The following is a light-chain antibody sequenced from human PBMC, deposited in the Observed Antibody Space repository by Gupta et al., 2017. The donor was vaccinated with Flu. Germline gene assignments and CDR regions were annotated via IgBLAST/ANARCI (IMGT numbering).Light chain of an antibody. CDR2: AAT. V-gene: IGKV1-16*01. CDR1: QDISNY. J-gene: IGKJ4*01. Sequence: DIQLTPSPSSLSASVGDRVTITCRASQDISNYLAWFQQKPGKAPKSLIHAATKSLSGVPSRCSGRGSGTDFTRTISSLQPEDFATYYWQQDRRYPLTFGGGTKVEIK. CDR3: QQDRRYPLT.